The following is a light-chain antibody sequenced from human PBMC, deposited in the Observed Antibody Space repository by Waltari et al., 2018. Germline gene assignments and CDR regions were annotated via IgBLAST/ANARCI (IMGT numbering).Light chain of an antibody. CDR1: QSISTY. J-gene: IGKJ2*01. V-gene: IGKV1-39*01. CDR3: QKSYNSPYT. CDR2: AAS. Sequence: DIQMTQSPSSLSASVGDRVTITCRASQSISTYLNWYQQRPGKAPKLLIYAASRWQSGVPSRFSGTGSETDFTLTISSLQPEDFATYYCQKSYNSPYTFGQGTKLEIK.